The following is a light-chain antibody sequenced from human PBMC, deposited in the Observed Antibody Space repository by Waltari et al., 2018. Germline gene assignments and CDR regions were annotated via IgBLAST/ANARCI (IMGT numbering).Light chain of an antibody. V-gene: IGLV1-47*01. CDR2: SNN. J-gene: IGLJ3*02. Sequence: QSVLSQPPSASGTPGQRATISCSGSRSHIGNNYVYWYQQLPGTAHKLLIYSNNRRPSGVPVRFAGSKAGTSAPLAINGLQSEDEADYYCATWDDSLRMVFGGGTELTVL. CDR1: RSHIGNNY. CDR3: ATWDDSLRMV.